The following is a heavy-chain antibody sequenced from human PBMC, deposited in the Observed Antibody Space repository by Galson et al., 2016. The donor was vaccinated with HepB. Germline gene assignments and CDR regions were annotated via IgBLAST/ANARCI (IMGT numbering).Heavy chain of an antibody. Sequence: SLRLSCAASGFTFSSYDMHWVRQPTGKGLEWVSGAGTAGDTYYPGSVKGRFTISRENAKNSLYLQMNSLRAGDTAVYYCARADTVMGTYWYFDLWGRGTLVTVSS. D-gene: IGHD5-18*01. J-gene: IGHJ2*01. CDR3: ARADTVMGTYWYFDL. V-gene: IGHV3-13*01. CDR1: GFTFSSYD. CDR2: AGTAGDT.